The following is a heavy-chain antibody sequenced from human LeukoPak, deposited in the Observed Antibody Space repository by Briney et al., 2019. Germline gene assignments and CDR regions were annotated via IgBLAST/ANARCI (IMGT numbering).Heavy chain of an antibody. CDR2: ISFDGTNK. CDR1: GFRFSDHA. J-gene: IGHJ4*02. CDR3: ASDFGDYQPVDY. V-gene: IGHV3-30*14. Sequence: LGGSLRLSCEASGFRFSDHAMHWVRQAPGKGLEWVVVISFDGTNKYYADSVDGRFTISRVNSKNTVFLQMDSLRREDTAVYFCASDFGDYQPVDYWGQGTLVTVSS. D-gene: IGHD2-21*01.